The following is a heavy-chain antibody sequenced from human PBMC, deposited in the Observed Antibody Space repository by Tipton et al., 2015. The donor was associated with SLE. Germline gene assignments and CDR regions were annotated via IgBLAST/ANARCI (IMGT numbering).Heavy chain of an antibody. V-gene: IGHV4-59*11. CDR3: ARDRYSSSLDC. CDR1: AASISSHN. J-gene: IGHJ4*02. CDR2: IYSSGST. Sequence: TLSLTCTVSAASISSHNSSWIRQPPREGLEWIGDIYSSGSTNYNPPLKSRVTISIDTSKNQFSLRLSAVTPADTAIYYCARDRYSSSLDCWGQGTLVTVSS. D-gene: IGHD6-13*01.